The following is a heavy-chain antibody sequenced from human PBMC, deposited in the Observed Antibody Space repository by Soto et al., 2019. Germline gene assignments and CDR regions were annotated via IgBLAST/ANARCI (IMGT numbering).Heavy chain of an antibody. CDR1: GFTFSSYA. D-gene: IGHD6-13*01. Sequence: GGSLRLSCAASGFTFSSYAMSWVRQAPGEGLEWVSAISGSGGSTYYADSVKGRFTISRDNSKNTLYLQMNSLRAEDTAVYYCAKDPYSSSWYPDYWGQGTLVTVSS. V-gene: IGHV3-23*01. J-gene: IGHJ4*02. CDR2: ISGSGGST. CDR3: AKDPYSSSWYPDY.